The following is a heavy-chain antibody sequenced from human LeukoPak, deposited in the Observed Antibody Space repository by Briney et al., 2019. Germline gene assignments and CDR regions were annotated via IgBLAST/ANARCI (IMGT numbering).Heavy chain of an antibody. J-gene: IGHJ4*02. V-gene: IGHV1-69*05. CDR1: VGTFSSYA. D-gene: IGHD2-15*01. CDR3: AGRNCSGGSCQGNYFDY. Sequence: ASVKVSCKASVGTFSSYAISWVRQAPGQGLEWMGGIIPIFGTANYAQKFQGRVTITTDESTSTAYMELSSLRSEDTAVYYCAGRNCSGGSCQGNYFDYWGQGTLVTVSS. CDR2: IIPIFGTA.